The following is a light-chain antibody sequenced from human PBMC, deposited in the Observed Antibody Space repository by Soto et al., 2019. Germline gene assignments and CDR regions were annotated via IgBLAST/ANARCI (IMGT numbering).Light chain of an antibody. CDR2: DAS. J-gene: IGKJ2*01. CDR3: QQSYRTPYT. V-gene: IGKV1-39*01. CDR1: QGISSY. Sequence: DIQMTQSPSSLSASVGDRVTITCRASQGISSYLVWYQQRQGRAPKLLIYDASSLLSGVPSRFSGSGSGTDFTLTISNLQPEDFATYYCQQSYRTPYTFGQGTKRE.